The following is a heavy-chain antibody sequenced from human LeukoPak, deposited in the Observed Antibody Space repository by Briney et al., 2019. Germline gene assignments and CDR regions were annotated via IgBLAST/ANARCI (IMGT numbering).Heavy chain of an antibody. CDR3: ARGPDTQWLVGFDP. CDR2: MNPNSGNT. J-gene: IGHJ5*02. V-gene: IGHV1-8*01. Sequence: ASVKVSCKASGYTFTSYDINWVRQATGQGLEWMGWMNPNSGNTGYAQKFQGRVTMTRNTSISTAYMGLSSLRSEDTAVYYCARGPDTQWLVGFDPWGQGTLVTVSS. D-gene: IGHD6-19*01. CDR1: GYTFTSYD.